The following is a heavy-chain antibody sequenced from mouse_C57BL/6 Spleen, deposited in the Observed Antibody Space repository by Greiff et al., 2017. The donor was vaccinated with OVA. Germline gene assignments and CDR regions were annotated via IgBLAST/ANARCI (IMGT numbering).Heavy chain of an antibody. CDR3: AAGSNYLDY. V-gene: IGHV1-19*01. CDR2: INPYNGGT. D-gene: IGHD5-1*01. Sequence: EVKLVESGPVLVKPGASVKMSCKASGYTFTDYYMNWVKQSHGKSLEWIGVINPYNGGTSYNQKFKGKATLTVDKSSSTAYMELNSLTSEDSAVYYCAAGSNYLDYWGKGTTLTVSS. J-gene: IGHJ2*01. CDR1: GYTFTDYY.